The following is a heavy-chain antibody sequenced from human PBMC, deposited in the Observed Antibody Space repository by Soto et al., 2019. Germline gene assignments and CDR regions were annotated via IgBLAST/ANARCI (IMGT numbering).Heavy chain of an antibody. J-gene: IGHJ5*02. CDR2: IFSNDEK. V-gene: IGHV2-26*04. D-gene: IGHD6-13*01. Sequence: QVTVKESGPVLVKPTETLTLTCTVSGFSLSNAGLGVSWIRQPPGKALEWLAHIFSNDEKSYSTSLKSRLTIXKXXSKSQVVPIMTTMDPFDTATYYCASTYSTSWYWFDPWGQGTLVTVSS. CDR1: GFSLSNAGLG. CDR3: ASTYSTSWYWFDP.